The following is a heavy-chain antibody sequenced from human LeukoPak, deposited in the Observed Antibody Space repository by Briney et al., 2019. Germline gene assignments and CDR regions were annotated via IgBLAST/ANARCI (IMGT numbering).Heavy chain of an antibody. Sequence: GGSLRLSCAASGFTFSIYAMNWVRQGLGKGLEWVSSIISSSSYIYYADSVKGRFTISRANAKNSLYLQMNSLRAEDTAVYYCARDGITMVRGVTSHFDYWGQGTLVTVSS. CDR2: IISSSSYI. J-gene: IGHJ4*02. CDR1: GFTFSIYA. CDR3: ARDGITMVRGVTSHFDY. V-gene: IGHV3-21*01. D-gene: IGHD3-10*01.